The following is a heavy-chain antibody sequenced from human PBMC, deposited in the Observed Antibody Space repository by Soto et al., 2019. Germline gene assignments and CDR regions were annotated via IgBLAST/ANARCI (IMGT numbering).Heavy chain of an antibody. Sequence: GGSLRLSCAASGFTFSSYGMHWVRQAPGKGLEWVAVISYDGSNKYYADSVKGRFTISRDNSRNTLYLQMNSLRAEDTAVYYCATEQQLVHGFGYYYGMDVWGQGTTVTVSS. D-gene: IGHD6-13*01. CDR2: ISYDGSNK. J-gene: IGHJ6*02. CDR3: ATEQQLVHGFGYYYGMDV. CDR1: GFTFSSYG. V-gene: IGHV3-30*03.